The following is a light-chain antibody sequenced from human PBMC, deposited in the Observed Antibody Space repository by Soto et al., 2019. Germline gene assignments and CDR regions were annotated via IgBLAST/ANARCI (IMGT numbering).Light chain of an antibody. CDR3: QHRSN. CDR1: QSVSNNY. CDR2: DAS. Sequence: EIVLTQSPGTLSLSPGERATLSCRASQSVSNNYLAWYQQKPGQAPRLLIYDASNRATGIPARFSGSGSGTDFTLTISSLEPEDFAVYYCQHRSNFGQGTRLEIK. J-gene: IGKJ5*01. V-gene: IGKV3-11*01.